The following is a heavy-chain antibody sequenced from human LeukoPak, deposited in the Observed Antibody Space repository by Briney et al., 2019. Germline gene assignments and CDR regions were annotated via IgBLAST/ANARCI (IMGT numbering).Heavy chain of an antibody. CDR3: ARGGMAAAGIIDWDFDY. CDR2: INYSGST. CDR1: GGSISSGGYR. D-gene: IGHD6-13*01. V-gene: IGHV4-31*11. Sequence: PSETLSLTCAVSGGSISSGGYRWTWIRQYPGKGLEWIGYINYSGSTYYNPSLKSRVIISVDTSKNQFSLNLNSVTAADTAVYYCARGGMAAAGIIDWDFDYWGQGTLVTVSS. J-gene: IGHJ4*02.